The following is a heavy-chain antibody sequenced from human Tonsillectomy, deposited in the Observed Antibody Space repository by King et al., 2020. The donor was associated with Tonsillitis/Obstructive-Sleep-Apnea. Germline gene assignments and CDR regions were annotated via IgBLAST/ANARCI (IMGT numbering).Heavy chain of an antibody. CDR1: GYTFTGYY. CDR3: ARAQYYYDSSGYFDY. CDR2: INPNNGGT. V-gene: IGHV1-2*04. J-gene: IGHJ4*02. D-gene: IGHD3-22*01. Sequence: VQLVQSGAEVKKPGASLKVSCKASGYTFTGYYMHWVRQAPGQGLEWMGWINPNNGGTNYAQKSQGWVTMTRDTSISTAYMELSRLRSDDTAVYYCARAQYYYDSSGYFDYWGQGTLVTVSS.